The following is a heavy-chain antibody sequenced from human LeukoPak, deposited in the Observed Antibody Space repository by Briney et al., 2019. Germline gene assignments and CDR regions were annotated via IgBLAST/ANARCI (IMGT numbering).Heavy chain of an antibody. Sequence: PSETLSLTCTVSGGSISSYYWSWIRQPPGKGLEWIGYIYYSGSTNYNPSLKSRVTISVDTSKNQFSLKLSSVTAADTAVYYCARGVWFGGLFYFDYWGQGTLVTVSS. CDR2: IYYSGST. D-gene: IGHD3-10*01. CDR3: ARGVWFGGLFYFDY. J-gene: IGHJ4*02. CDR1: GGSISSYY. V-gene: IGHV4-59*08.